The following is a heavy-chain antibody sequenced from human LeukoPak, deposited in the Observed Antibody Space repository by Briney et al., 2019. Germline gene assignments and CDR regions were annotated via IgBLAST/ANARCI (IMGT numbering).Heavy chain of an antibody. V-gene: IGHV5-51*01. D-gene: IGHD6-13*01. Sequence: GESLKISCKGSGYSFTSYWIGWVRQMPGKGLEWMGIICPGDSDTRYSPSFQGQVTISTDKSTSTAYLQWSSLKASDTGMYYCARGGSSSLYEAFDHWGQGTLVTASS. CDR2: ICPGDSDT. J-gene: IGHJ4*02. CDR1: GYSFTSYW. CDR3: ARGGSSSLYEAFDH.